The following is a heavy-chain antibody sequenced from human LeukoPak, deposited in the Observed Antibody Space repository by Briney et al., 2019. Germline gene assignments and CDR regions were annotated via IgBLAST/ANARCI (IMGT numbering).Heavy chain of an antibody. Sequence: GGSLRLSCAASGFTFSSYAMSWVRQAQGKGLEWVSGISGSGDSTHYTDSVKGRFTISRDNTKNTLYLHMNSLRAEDTAVYYCAKGWSRGWLDYWGQGTLVTVSS. CDR1: GFTFSSYA. V-gene: IGHV3-23*01. CDR3: AKGWSRGWLDY. CDR2: ISGSGDST. J-gene: IGHJ4*02. D-gene: IGHD6-19*01.